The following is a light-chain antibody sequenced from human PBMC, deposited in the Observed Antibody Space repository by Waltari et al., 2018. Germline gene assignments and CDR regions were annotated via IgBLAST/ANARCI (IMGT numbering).Light chain of an antibody. CDR3: QQSYSTPIT. CDR1: QSISSY. J-gene: IGKJ5*01. V-gene: IGKV1-39*01. CDR2: AAS. Sequence: DIQMTQSPSSLSASVGDRVTITCRASQSISSYLNWYQQKPGKDPKLLIYAASSLQSGVPSRFSGSGYGTDFTLTISSLQPEDFATYYCQQSYSTPITFGQGTRLEIK.